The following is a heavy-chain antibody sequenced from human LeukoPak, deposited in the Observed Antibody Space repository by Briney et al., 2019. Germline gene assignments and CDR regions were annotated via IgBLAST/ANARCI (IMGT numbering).Heavy chain of an antibody. CDR2: ISSSGSTI. J-gene: IGHJ3*02. V-gene: IGHV3-11*01. CDR1: GFTFSDYY. D-gene: IGHD1-26*01. CDR3: AKELGLQTTGRGINAFDI. Sequence: GGSLRLSCAASGFTFSDYYMSWIRQAPGKGLEWVSYISSSGSTIYYADSAKGRFTISRDNSNDTLYLQMNSLRAEDTATYVCAKELGLQTTGRGINAFDIWGHGTMVTVSS.